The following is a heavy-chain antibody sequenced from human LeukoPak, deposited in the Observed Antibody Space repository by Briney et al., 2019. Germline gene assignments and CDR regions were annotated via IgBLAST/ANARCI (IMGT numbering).Heavy chain of an antibody. J-gene: IGHJ3*02. Sequence: SETLSLTCAVYGGSFSGYYWSWIRQPPGKGLEWIGEINHSGSTNYNPSLKSRVTISVDTSKNQFSLELSSVTAADTAVYYCARLFEGTFDIWGQGTMVTVSS. V-gene: IGHV4-34*01. CDR1: GGSFSGYY. CDR3: ARLFEGTFDI. CDR2: INHSGST. D-gene: IGHD3-10*01.